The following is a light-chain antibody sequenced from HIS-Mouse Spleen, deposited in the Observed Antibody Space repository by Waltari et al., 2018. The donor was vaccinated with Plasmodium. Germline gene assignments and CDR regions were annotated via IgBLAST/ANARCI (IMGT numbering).Light chain of an antibody. CDR3: QQYNNWPPLT. Sequence: EIAMTQSPATLSVSTGERATLSCRASQSVSSNLAWYQQKPGQAPRLLIYGASTRATGIPARFSGSGSGTEFTLTISSMQSEDFAVYYCQQYNNWPPLTFGGGTKVEIK. J-gene: IGKJ4*01. CDR2: GAS. V-gene: IGKV3-15*01. CDR1: QSVSSN.